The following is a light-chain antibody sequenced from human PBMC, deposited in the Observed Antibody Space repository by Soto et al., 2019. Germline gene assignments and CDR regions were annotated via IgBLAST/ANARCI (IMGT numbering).Light chain of an antibody. Sequence: QSVLTQPPSVSGAAGQRVTISCSGSSSNIGAGYDVNWYRQLPGTAPKLLIYGNSDRPSGVPDRFSGSKSGTSASLAITGLQAEDEADYFCQSYDRSLRTYVFGTATQLTVL. V-gene: IGLV1-40*01. CDR1: SSNIGAGYD. J-gene: IGLJ1*01. CDR3: QSYDRSLRTYV. CDR2: GNS.